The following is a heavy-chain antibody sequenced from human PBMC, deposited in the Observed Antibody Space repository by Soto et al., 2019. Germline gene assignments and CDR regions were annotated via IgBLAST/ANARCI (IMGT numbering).Heavy chain of an antibody. CDR3: ARDGIAAAGTSWFDP. V-gene: IGHV1-3*05. CDR1: GYTFTSHA. J-gene: IGHJ5*02. CDR2: INAGNGNT. D-gene: IGHD6-13*01. Sequence: QVQLVQSGAEEKKPGASVKVSCKASGYTFTSHAMHWVRQAPGQRLEWMGWINAGNGNTKYSQKFQGRATITTDTAGSTAYMELSSLRSEDTAVYYCARDGIAAAGTSWFDPWGQGTLVTVSS.